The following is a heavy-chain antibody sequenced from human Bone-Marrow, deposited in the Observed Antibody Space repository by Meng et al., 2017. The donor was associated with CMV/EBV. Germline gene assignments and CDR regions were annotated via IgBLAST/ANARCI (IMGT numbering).Heavy chain of an antibody. CDR2: IYHSGSA. CDR3: ARYTTSGSYYDY. Sequence: CAVSGGSISSSNWWSWVRQPPGKGLEWIGEIYHSGSADYNPSLKSRVTISVDKSKNQFSLGLSSVTAADTAVYYCARYTTSGSYYDYWGQGTLVTVSS. CDR1: GGSISSSNW. V-gene: IGHV4-4*02. D-gene: IGHD1-26*01. J-gene: IGHJ4*02.